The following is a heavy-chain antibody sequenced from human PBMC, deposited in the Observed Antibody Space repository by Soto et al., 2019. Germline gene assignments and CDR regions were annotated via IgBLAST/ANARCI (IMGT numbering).Heavy chain of an antibody. J-gene: IGHJ2*01. CDR3: ARDRYYCDYTWYFDL. D-gene: IGHD4-17*01. CDR1: GGTFSSYT. V-gene: IGHV1-69*08. Sequence: QVQLVQSGAEVKKPGSSVKVSCKASGGTFSSYTISWVRQAPGQGLEWMGRIIPILGIANYAQKFQGRVTITADKSTSTAYMELSSLRSEDTTVYYCARDRYYCDYTWYFDLWGRGSLVTASS. CDR2: IIPILGIA.